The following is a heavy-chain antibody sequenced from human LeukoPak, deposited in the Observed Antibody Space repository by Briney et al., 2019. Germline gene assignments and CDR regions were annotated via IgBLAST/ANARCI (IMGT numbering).Heavy chain of an antibody. CDR3: AKDDQAGMDV. CDR2: ISWDGGST. V-gene: IGHV3-43*01. CDR1: GFTFDDYT. D-gene: IGHD2-2*01. J-gene: IGHJ6*02. Sequence: GGSLRLSCAASGFTFDDYTMHWVRQAPGKGLEWVSLISWDGGSTYYADSVEGRFTISRDNSKNSLYLQMNSLRTEDTALYYCAKDDQAGMDVWGQGTTVTVSS.